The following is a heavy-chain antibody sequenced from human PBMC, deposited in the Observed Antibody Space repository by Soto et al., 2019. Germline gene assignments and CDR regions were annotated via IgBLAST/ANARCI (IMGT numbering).Heavy chain of an antibody. D-gene: IGHD6-13*01. CDR3: ARRGVYSSSWYPTSYWYFDL. V-gene: IGHV4-39*01. CDR2: IYYSGST. J-gene: IGHJ2*01. Sequence: SETLSLTCTVSGGSISSSSYYWGWIRQPPGKGLEWIGSIYYSGSTYYNPSLKSRVTISVDTSKNQFSLKLSSVTAADTAVYYCARRGVYSSSWYPTSYWYFDLWGRGTLVTVSS. CDR1: GGSISSSSYY.